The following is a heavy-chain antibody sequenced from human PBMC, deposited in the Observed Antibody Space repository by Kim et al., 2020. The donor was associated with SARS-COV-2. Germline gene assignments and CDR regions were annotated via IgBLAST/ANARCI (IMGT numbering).Heavy chain of an antibody. J-gene: IGHJ4*02. D-gene: IGHD3-22*01. V-gene: IGHV2-5*02. CDR1: GFSLSTSGVG. CDR2: IYWDDDK. CDR3: ADSRIRLGTMIVVAGMSFDC. Sequence: SGPTLVNPTQTLTLTCTFSGFSLSTSGVGVGWIRQPPGKALEWLALIYWDDDKCYSPSLKSRLTITKDTSKNQVVLTMTNMDPVDTATYYCADSRIRLGTMIVVAGMSFDCWGQGTLVTVSS.